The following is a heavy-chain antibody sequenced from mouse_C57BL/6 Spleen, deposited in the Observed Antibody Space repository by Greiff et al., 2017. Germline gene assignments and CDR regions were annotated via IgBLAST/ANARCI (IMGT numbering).Heavy chain of an antibody. V-gene: IGHV14-4*01. CDR3: TTRDAGFAY. CDR1: GFNIKDDY. Sequence: VQLKESGAELVRPGASVKLSCTASGFNIKDDYMHWVKQRPEQGLEWIGWLDPENGDTEYASKFQSKATITADTSSNTAYLQLSSLTSEDTAVYYCTTRDAGFAYWGQGTLVTVSA. J-gene: IGHJ3*01. CDR2: LDPENGDT. D-gene: IGHD6-5*01.